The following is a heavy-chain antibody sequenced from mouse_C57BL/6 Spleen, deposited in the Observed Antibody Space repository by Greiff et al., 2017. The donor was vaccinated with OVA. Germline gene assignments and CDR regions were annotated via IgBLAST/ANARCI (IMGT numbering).Heavy chain of an antibody. CDR3: ARGNLLWLRGYYFDY. CDR1: GFTFSSYA. J-gene: IGHJ2*01. CDR2: ISDGGSYT. Sequence: EVHLVESGGGLVKPGGSLKLSCAASGFTFSSYAMSWVRQTPEKRLEWVATISDGGSYTYYPDNVKGRLTISRDNAKNNLYLQMSHLKSEDTAMYYCARGNLLWLRGYYFDYWGQGTTLTVSS. V-gene: IGHV5-4*01. D-gene: IGHD2-2*01.